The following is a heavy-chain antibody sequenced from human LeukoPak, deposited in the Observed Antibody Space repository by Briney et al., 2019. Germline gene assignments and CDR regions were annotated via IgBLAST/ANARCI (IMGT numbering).Heavy chain of an antibody. Sequence: GGSLRLSCAASGFTFSSYDMRWVRQAPGKGLEWVSDISGNGGSTYYADSVKGRFTISRDNSKNTLSLQMNSLRAEDTAVYYCAKGGPDYFGFWGQGTLVTVSS. CDR1: GFTFSSYD. V-gene: IGHV3-23*01. J-gene: IGHJ4*02. CDR3: AKGGPDYFGF. CDR2: ISGNGGST.